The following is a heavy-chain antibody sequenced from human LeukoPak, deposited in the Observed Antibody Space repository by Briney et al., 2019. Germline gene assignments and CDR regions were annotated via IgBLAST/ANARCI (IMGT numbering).Heavy chain of an antibody. J-gene: IGHJ4*02. V-gene: IGHV1-46*01. D-gene: IGHD3-22*01. CDR3: ARERWGAYYDSSAVFGTYFDY. Sequence: ASVKVSCKASGYTFTGYYMHWVRQAPGQGLEWMGIINPSGGSTSYAQKFQGRVTMTRDMSTSTVYMELSSLRSEDTAVYYCARERWGAYYDSSAVFGTYFDYWGQGTLVTVSS. CDR2: INPSGGST. CDR1: GYTFTGYY.